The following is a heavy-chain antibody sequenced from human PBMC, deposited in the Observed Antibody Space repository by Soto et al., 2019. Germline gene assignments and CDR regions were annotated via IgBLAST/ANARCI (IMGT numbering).Heavy chain of an antibody. CDR1: GYSFTSYW. Sequence: GESLKISCKGSGYSFTSYWIGWVRQMPGKGLEWMGIIYPGDSDTRYSPSFQGQVTISRDNAKNSLYLQMNSLRDEDTAVYYCARKFYGVNLYYFDYWGQGTLVTVSS. V-gene: IGHV5-51*01. CDR2: IYPGDSDT. D-gene: IGHD4-17*01. J-gene: IGHJ4*02. CDR3: ARKFYGVNLYYFDY.